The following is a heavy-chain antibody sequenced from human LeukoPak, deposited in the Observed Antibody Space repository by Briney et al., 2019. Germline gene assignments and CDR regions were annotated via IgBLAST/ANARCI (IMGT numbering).Heavy chain of an antibody. Sequence: SETLSLTCTVSGGSISSGSYYWSWIRQPAGKGLEWIGRIYTSGSTNYNPSLKSRVTISVDTSKNQFSLKLNSVTPEDTAVYYCAREGLIPSNPRRRVYYYYYMDVWGKGTTVTVSS. V-gene: IGHV4-61*02. J-gene: IGHJ6*03. D-gene: IGHD2-21*01. CDR2: IYTSGST. CDR3: AREGLIPSNPRRRVYYYYYMDV. CDR1: GGSISSGSYY.